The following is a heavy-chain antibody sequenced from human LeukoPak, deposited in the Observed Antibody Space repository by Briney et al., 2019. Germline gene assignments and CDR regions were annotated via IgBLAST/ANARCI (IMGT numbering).Heavy chain of an antibody. Sequence: PSETLSLTCTVSGGSISSYYWGWIRQPAGKGLEWIGRIYTSGSTNYNPSLKSRVTMSVDTSKNQFSLKLSSVTAADTAVYYCARDRSWGYCSGGSCYGWFDPWGQGTLVTVSS. V-gene: IGHV4-4*07. D-gene: IGHD2-15*01. J-gene: IGHJ5*02. CDR1: GGSISSYY. CDR2: IYTSGST. CDR3: ARDRSWGYCSGGSCYGWFDP.